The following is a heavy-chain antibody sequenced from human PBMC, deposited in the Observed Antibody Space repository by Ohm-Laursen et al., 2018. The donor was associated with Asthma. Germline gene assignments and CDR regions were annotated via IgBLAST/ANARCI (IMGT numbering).Heavy chain of an antibody. D-gene: IGHD3-22*01. CDR2: IHHSGTA. CDR1: GVSINRDIW. V-gene: IGHV4/OR15-8*01. J-gene: IGHJ5*02. Sequence: SHTLSLTCLVSGVSINRDIWWRWIRPSPGQCLEWIGEIHHSGTAHSNPSLMSRVTMSVDNSKNQLSLKVTSVTAADTAVYYRARGGPQVVPGSNWFDPWGQGTLVTVSS. CDR3: ARGGPQVVPGSNWFDP.